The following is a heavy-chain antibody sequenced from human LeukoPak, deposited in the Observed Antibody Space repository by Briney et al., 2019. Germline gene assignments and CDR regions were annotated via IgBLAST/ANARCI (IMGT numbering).Heavy chain of an antibody. Sequence: ASVKVSCKASGYTFTGYYMHWVRQAPGQGLEWMGRINPSSGGTNYAQQFQGRVTMTRDTSISTAYMELSRLRSDHTAVYYCASPYLGYCSGGSCYFDAFDIWGQGTMVTVSS. CDR3: ASPYLGYCSGGSCYFDAFDI. J-gene: IGHJ3*02. CDR2: INPSSGGT. D-gene: IGHD2-15*01. CDR1: GYTFTGYY. V-gene: IGHV1-2*06.